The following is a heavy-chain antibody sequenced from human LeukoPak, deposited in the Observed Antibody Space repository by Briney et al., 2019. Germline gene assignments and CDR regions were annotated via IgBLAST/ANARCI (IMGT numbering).Heavy chain of an antibody. D-gene: IGHD3-10*01. CDR2: IYYSGST. CDR3: ARRDGSGSYY. V-gene: IGHV4-61*05. Sequence: SETLSLTCAVSGASISSSNYYWSWIRQPPGKGLEWIGYIYYSGSTNYNPSLKSRVTISVDTSKNQFSLKLSSVTAADTAVYYCARRDGSGSYYWGQGTLVTVSS. CDR1: GASISSSNYY. J-gene: IGHJ4*02.